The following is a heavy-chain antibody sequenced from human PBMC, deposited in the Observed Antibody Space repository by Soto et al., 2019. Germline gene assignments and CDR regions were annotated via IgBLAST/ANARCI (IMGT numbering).Heavy chain of an antibody. CDR1: GGSISSYY. J-gene: IGHJ6*02. D-gene: IGHD5-18*01. CDR3: ARGEGVDTAMPHYYYGMDV. V-gene: IGHV4-59*01. CDR2: IYYSGST. Sequence: QVQLQESGPGLVKPSETLSLTCTVSGGSISSYYWSWIRQPPGKGLEWIGYIYYSGSTNYNPSLKSRVTISVDTSKNQFSLKLSSVTAADTAVYYCARGEGVDTAMPHYYYGMDVWGQGTTVTVSS.